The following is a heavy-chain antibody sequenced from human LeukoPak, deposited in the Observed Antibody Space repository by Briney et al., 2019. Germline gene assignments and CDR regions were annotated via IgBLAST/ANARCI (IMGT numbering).Heavy chain of an antibody. CDR3: AKGSGSGSYYTEGIDY. J-gene: IGHJ4*02. CDR1: GFTFSSYA. CDR2: ISGSGGST. Sequence: GGSLGLSCAASGFTFSSYAMSWVRQAPGKGLEWVSAISGSGGSTYYADSVKGRFTISRDNSKNTLYLQMNSLRAEDTAVYYCAKGSGSGSYYTEGIDYWGQGTLVTVSS. V-gene: IGHV3-23*01. D-gene: IGHD3-10*01.